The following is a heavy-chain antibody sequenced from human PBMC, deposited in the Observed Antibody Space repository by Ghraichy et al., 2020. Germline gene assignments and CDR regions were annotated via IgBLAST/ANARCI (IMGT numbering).Heavy chain of an antibody. Sequence: SGPTLVKPTQTLTLTCSFSGFSLSTSGVGVGWIRQPPGKALEWLALIKWNAEKDYSPSLKSRLTITKDTSKNQVVLTMTNMDPVDTATYYCAHTDFWSCYGLADVWGKGSTVTVSS. V-gene: IGHV2-5*01. D-gene: IGHD3-3*01. CDR3: AHTDFWSCYGLADV. J-gene: IGHJ6*04. CDR2: IKWNAEK. CDR1: GFSLSTSGVG.